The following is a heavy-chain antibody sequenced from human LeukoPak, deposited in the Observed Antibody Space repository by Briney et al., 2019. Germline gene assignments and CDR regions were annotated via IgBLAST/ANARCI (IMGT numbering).Heavy chain of an antibody. Sequence: GGSLRLSCAVSGFTFSNFWMGWVRQAPGRGLEWVANIHPEGNEKYHVEPVKGRFTISRDNAKNSLFLQMNGLRVEDTAVYYCARGDAFSGDHWGQGTLVTVSS. V-gene: IGHV3-7*04. CDR1: GFTFSNFW. CDR2: IHPEGNEK. J-gene: IGHJ4*02. CDR3: ARGDAFSGDH.